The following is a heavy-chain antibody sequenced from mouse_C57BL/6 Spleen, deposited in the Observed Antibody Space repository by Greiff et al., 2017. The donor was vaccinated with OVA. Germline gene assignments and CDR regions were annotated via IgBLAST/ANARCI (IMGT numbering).Heavy chain of an antibody. CDR1: GFTFSDYG. Sequence: EVQGVESGGGLVKPGGSLKLSCAASGFTFSDYGMHWVRQAPEKGLEWVAYISSGSSTIYYADTVKGRFTISRDNAKNTLFLQMTSLRSEDTAMYYCANPLYYGSRGAMDYWGQGTSVTVSS. J-gene: IGHJ4*01. CDR3: ANPLYYGSRGAMDY. V-gene: IGHV5-17*01. CDR2: ISSGSSTI. D-gene: IGHD1-1*01.